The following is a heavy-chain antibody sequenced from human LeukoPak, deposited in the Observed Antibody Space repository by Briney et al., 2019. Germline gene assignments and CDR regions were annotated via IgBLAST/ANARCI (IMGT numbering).Heavy chain of an antibody. D-gene: IGHD6-13*01. CDR3: ATYMSTWSPRFEYLQH. J-gene: IGHJ1*01. CDR2: IIPMSGTI. CDR1: GGTFSSYS. Sequence: SVQVSCKTSGGTFSSYSISWVRQAPGQGLEWMGGIIPMSGTIKYAQQFQGRVTMTADRSTSTAYMALSSLRSEDTAVYYCATYMSTWSPRFEYLQHWGQGTLVTVSS. V-gene: IGHV1-69*06.